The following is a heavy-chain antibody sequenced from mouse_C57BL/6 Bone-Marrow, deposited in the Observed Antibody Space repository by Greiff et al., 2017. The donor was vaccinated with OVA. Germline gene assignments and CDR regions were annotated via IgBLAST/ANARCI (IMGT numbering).Heavy chain of an antibody. Sequence: VQLQQSGPELVKPGASVKISCKASGYSFTGYYMNWVKQSPEKSLEWIGEINPSTGGTTYNQKFKAKATLTVDKSSSTAYMQLKSLTSEDSAVYYCARGSSYLYYFDYWGQGTTLTVSS. CDR1: GYSFTGYY. V-gene: IGHV1-42*01. CDR3: ARGSSYLYYFDY. D-gene: IGHD1-1*01. J-gene: IGHJ2*01. CDR2: INPSTGGT.